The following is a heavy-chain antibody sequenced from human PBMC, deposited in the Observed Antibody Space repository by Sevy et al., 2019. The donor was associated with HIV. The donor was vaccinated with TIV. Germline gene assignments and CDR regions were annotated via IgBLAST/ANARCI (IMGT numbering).Heavy chain of an antibody. V-gene: IGHV4-31*03. CDR1: GGSISSGGYY. Sequence: SETLSLTCTVSGGSISSGGYYWSWIRQHPGKGLAWIGYIYYSGSTYYNPSLKSRVTISVDTSKNQFSLKLSSVTAADTAVYFCARVRVYNWFDPWGQGTLVTVSS. CDR3: ARVRVYNWFDP. D-gene: IGHD2-8*01. J-gene: IGHJ5*02. CDR2: IYYSGST.